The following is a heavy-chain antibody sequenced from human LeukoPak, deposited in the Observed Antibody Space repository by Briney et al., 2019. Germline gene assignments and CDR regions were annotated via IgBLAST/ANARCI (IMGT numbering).Heavy chain of an antibody. V-gene: IGHV3-72*01. Sequence: HPGGSLRLSCAASGFIVSGYHMAWVRQAPGKGLEWVGRTRNRARSYRTQYAASVKDRFSISRDESKNSVFLQMNSLKPEDTAVYYCAKGPIAAAGLGYNWFDPWGQGTLVTVSS. D-gene: IGHD6-13*01. J-gene: IGHJ5*02. CDR1: GFIVSGYH. CDR2: TRNRARSYRT. CDR3: AKGPIAAAGLGYNWFDP.